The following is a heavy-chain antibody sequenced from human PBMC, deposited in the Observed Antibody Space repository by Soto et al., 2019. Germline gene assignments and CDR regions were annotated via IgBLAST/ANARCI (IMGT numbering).Heavy chain of an antibody. D-gene: IGHD3-22*01. V-gene: IGHV5-51*01. CDR1: GYSFTSYW. CDR3: ATSYYYDSSGYYSALGAFDI. Sequence: PGESLKISCKGSGYSFTSYWIGRVRQMPGKGLEWMGIIYPGDSDTRYSPSFQGQVTISADKSISTAYLQWSSLKASDTAMYYCATSYYYDSSGYYSALGAFDIWGQGTMVTVSS. CDR2: IYPGDSDT. J-gene: IGHJ3*02.